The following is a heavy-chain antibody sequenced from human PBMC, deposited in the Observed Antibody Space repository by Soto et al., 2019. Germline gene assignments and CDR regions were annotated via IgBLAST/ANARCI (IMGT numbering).Heavy chain of an antibody. J-gene: IGHJ4*02. Sequence: GGSLRLSCAASGFTFSSYAMSWVRQAPGKGLEWVSAISGSGGSTYYADSVKGRFTISRDNSKNTLYLQMNSLRAEDTAVCYCAKVISKWELHPFDYWGQGTLVTVSS. D-gene: IGHD1-26*01. CDR1: GFTFSSYA. CDR2: ISGSGGST. V-gene: IGHV3-23*01. CDR3: AKVISKWELHPFDY.